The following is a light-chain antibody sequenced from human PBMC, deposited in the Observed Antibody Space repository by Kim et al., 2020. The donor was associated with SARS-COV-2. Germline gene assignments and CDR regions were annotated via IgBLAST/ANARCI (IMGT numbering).Light chain of an antibody. V-gene: IGKV3-20*01. CDR3: QQYCCSPLT. J-gene: IGKJ1*01. CDR1: QNGIDDY. CDR2: AAS. Sequence: SPVEISALSCSARQNGIDDYLAWYQQKPGKAPSLLIYAASTRETVTPARFSGSGSGTDFTLTISRLEPEDFAVYYCQQYCCSPLTFGPGTKVDIK.